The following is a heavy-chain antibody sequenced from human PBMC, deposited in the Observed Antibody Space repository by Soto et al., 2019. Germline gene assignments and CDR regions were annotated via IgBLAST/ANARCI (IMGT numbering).Heavy chain of an antibody. Sequence: LSLTCSVSGGSISSYYWSWIRQPPGKGLEWIGYIFYSGRSGSTNYNPSLKSRVTISVGTSKNQFSLKLSSVTAADTAVFYCARTALGWFDPWGQGTLVTVSS. D-gene: IGHD2-21*02. V-gene: IGHV4-59*01. J-gene: IGHJ5*02. CDR3: ARTALGWFDP. CDR1: GGSISSYY. CDR2: IFYSGRSGST.